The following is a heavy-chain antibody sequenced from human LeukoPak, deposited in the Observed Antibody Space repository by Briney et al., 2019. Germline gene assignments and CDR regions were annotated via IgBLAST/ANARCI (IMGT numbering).Heavy chain of an antibody. Sequence: GGSLRLSCAVSGLTFSSYAMSWVRQAPGKGLEWVSAISGSGGSTYYADSVKGRVTLSRDNSKNTLYLQMNCLRAEDTAVYYCAKGGYCSGGSCYWGAYYFDYWGQGPLVTDSS. J-gene: IGHJ4*02. CDR3: AKGGYCSGGSCYWGAYYFDY. V-gene: IGHV3-23*01. CDR2: ISGSGGST. CDR1: GLTFSSYA. D-gene: IGHD2-15*01.